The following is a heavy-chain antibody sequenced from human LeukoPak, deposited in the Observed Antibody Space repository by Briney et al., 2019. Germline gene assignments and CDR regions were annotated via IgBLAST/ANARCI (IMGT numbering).Heavy chain of an antibody. Sequence: PSETLSLTCTVSGGSISSSSYYWSWIRQPAGKGLEWIGRIYTSGSTNYNPSLKSRVTISVDTSKNQFSLKLSSVTAADTAVYYCARDRAGRWPTHAFDIWGQRTMVTVSS. J-gene: IGHJ3*02. CDR1: GGSISSSSYY. V-gene: IGHV4-61*02. CDR3: ARDRAGRWPTHAFDI. CDR2: IYTSGST. D-gene: IGHD4-23*01.